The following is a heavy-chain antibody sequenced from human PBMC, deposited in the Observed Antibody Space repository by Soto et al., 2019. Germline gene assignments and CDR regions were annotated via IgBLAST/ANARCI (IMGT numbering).Heavy chain of an antibody. V-gene: IGHV4-39*01. CDR2: IYYSGST. Sequence: QLQLQESGPGLVKPSETLSLTCTVSGGSISSSSYYWGWIRQPPGKGLEWIGSIYYSGSTYYNPALKSRVTISVDTSKNQFSLKMSAVTAADTAVYYCARHTDSSGFHWGQGTLVTVSS. CDR1: GGSISSSSYY. J-gene: IGHJ4*02. D-gene: IGHD3-22*01. CDR3: ARHTDSSGFH.